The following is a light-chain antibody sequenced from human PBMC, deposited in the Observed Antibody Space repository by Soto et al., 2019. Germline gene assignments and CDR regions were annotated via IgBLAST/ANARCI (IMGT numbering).Light chain of an antibody. Sequence: EIVLTQSPATLSLSPGERATLSCRASQSVSSYLAWYQQKPGQAPRLLIYDASNRATGIPARFSGSGSGTDITLTISSLEPEDFAVYYCQQRSTSLTFGGGTKVEIK. CDR3: QQRSTSLT. CDR2: DAS. J-gene: IGKJ4*01. CDR1: QSVSSY. V-gene: IGKV3-11*01.